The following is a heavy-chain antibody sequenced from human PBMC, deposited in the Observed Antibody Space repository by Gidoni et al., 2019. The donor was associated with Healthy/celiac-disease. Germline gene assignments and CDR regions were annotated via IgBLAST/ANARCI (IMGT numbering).Heavy chain of an antibody. D-gene: IGHD6-19*01. CDR1: GGSVSSGSYY. J-gene: IGHJ2*01. V-gene: IGHV4-61*01. CDR2: IYYSGST. CDR3: ATAIAVAGTYWYFDL. Sequence: QVQLQESGPGLVKPSETLSLTCTVSGGSVSSGSYYWSWIRQPPGKGLEWIGYIYYSGSTNYNPSLKSRVTISVDTSKNQFSLKLSSVTAADTAVYYCATAIAVAGTYWYFDLWGRGTLVTVSS.